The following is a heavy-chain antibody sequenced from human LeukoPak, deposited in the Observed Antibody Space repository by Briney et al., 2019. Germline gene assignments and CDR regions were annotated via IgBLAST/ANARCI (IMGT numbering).Heavy chain of an antibody. CDR1: GFTLSNAW. V-gene: IGHV3-15*01. J-gene: IGHJ4*02. CDR3: TTVRRWEPDY. Sequence: PGGSLRLSCAASGFTLSNAWMTWVRQAPGKGLEWVGRLKSKSDGGTADYAAPVKGRFTISRDDSGNTLYLQMNSLKTEDTAVYYCTTVRRWEPDYWGRRTLVTVSS. D-gene: IGHD1-26*01. CDR2: LKSKSDGGTA.